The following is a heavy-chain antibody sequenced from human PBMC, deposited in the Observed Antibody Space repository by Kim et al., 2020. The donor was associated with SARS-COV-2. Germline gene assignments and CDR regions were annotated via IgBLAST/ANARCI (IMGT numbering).Heavy chain of an antibody. CDR3: ASTIVGATTGVGSEESGTFDS. Sequence: SETLSLTCTVSGGSISSSSYYWGWIRQPPGKGLEWIGSIYYSGSTYYNPSLKSRVTISVDTSKNQFSLKLSSVTAADTAVYYCASTIVGATTGVGSEESGTFDSWGQGTLVTVSS. J-gene: IGHJ4*02. CDR1: GGSISSSSYY. CDR2: IYYSGST. V-gene: IGHV4-39*01. D-gene: IGHD1-26*01.